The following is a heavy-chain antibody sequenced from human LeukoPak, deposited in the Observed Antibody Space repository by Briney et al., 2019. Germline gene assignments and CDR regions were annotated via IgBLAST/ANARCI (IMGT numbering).Heavy chain of an antibody. CDR2: INHSGST. Sequence: SETLSLTCAVYGGSFSGYYWSWIRQPPGKGLEWIGEINHSGSTNYNPSLKSRVTISVDTSKNQFPLKMSSVTAADTAVYYCARGRLEETTVTTTDDYWGQGTLVTVPS. CDR3: ARGRLEETTVTTTDDY. D-gene: IGHD4-17*01. J-gene: IGHJ4*02. V-gene: IGHV4-34*01. CDR1: GGSFSGYY.